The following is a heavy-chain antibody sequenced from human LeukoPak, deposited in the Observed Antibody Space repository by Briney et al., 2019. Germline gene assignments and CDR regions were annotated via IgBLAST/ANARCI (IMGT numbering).Heavy chain of an antibody. J-gene: IGHJ4*02. CDR3: AKDAAGPEY. D-gene: IGHD6-13*01. Sequence: GGSLRLSCEASELXFSDYSMTWVRQAPGKGLFWVSGISAGGGSTYYADSVKGRFTISRDNSRNTPHLQMNSLRAEDTAVYYCAKDAAGPEYWGQGTLVTVSS. V-gene: IGHV3-23*01. CDR1: ELXFSDYS. CDR2: ISAGGGST.